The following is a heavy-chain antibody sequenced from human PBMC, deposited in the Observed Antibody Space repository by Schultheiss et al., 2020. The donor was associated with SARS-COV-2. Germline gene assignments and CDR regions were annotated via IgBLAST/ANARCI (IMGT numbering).Heavy chain of an antibody. CDR1: GGSISSSSYY. CDR2: IYYSGST. Sequence: SQTLSLTCPVSGGSISSSSYYWGWIRQPPGKGLEWIGSIYYSGSTYYNPSLKSRVTISVDTSKNQFSLKLSSVTAADTAVYYCATHYGDYGDYWGQGTLVTVSS. D-gene: IGHD4-17*01. J-gene: IGHJ4*02. CDR3: ATHYGDYGDY. V-gene: IGHV4-39*01.